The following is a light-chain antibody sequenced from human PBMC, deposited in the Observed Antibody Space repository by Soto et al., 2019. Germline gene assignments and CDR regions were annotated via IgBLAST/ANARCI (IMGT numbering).Light chain of an antibody. V-gene: IGKV1-5*03. Sequence: IQLTQSPSTLSSSLGDRGTLTCRASQTISSWLAWYKQKPGQAPKLLSYKASSLESAVPSRFSGSGSGTEFTLTISGLKPDDFETYYCQQYNSYPLTVGGGTKVEI. CDR3: QQYNSYPLT. CDR2: KAS. J-gene: IGKJ4*01. CDR1: QTISSW.